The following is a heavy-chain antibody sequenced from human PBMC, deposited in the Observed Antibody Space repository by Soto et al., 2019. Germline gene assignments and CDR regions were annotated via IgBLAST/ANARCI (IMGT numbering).Heavy chain of an antibody. Sequence: SETLSLTCAVYGGSFSGYYWSWIRQPPGKGLEWIGEINHSGSTNYNPSLKSRVTISVDTSKNQFSLKLSSVTAADTAVYYCARDLGGWFDPWGQGTLVTVSS. V-gene: IGHV4-34*01. CDR2: INHSGST. CDR1: GGSFSGYY. J-gene: IGHJ5*02. D-gene: IGHD2-15*01. CDR3: ARDLGGWFDP.